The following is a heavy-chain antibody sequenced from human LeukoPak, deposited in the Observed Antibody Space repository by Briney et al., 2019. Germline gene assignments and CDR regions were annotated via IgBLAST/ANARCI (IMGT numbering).Heavy chain of an antibody. Sequence: SETLSLTCTVSGGSISSYYWGWIRQPPGKGLNWIGSIYYSGSTYYNPSLKSRVTISVDTSKNQFSLRLSSVTAADTAVYYCARVTGYMIEDYFDYWGQGTLVTVSS. CDR2: IYYSGST. CDR3: ARVTGYMIEDYFDY. D-gene: IGHD3-22*01. CDR1: GGSISSYY. V-gene: IGHV4-39*07. J-gene: IGHJ4*02.